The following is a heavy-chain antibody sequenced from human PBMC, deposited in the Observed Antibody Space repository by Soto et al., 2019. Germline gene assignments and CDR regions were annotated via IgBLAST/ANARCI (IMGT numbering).Heavy chain of an antibody. CDR1: DGSISSGGYY. J-gene: IGHJ4*02. CDR2: IYYSGYT. Sequence: QVQLQESGPGLVKPSQTLSLTCTVSDGSISSGGYYWSWIRQHPGKGLEWMGNIYYSGYTYYNPSLKSRVTISVDTSKNPFSLKLSSVTAADTAVYYCARGGDYEGFDHWGQGTLVTVSS. D-gene: IGHD4-17*01. CDR3: ARGGDYEGFDH. V-gene: IGHV4-31*03.